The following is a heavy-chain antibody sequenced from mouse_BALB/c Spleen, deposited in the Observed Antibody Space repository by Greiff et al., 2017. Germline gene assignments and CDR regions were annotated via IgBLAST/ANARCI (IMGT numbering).Heavy chain of an antibody. D-gene: IGHD1-1*01. Sequence: EVQGVESGGGLVQPGGSLKLSCAASGFTFSSYGMSWVRQTPDKRLELVATINSNGGSTYYPDSVKGRFTISRDNAKNTLYLQMSSLKSEDTAMYYCAREDGSSYAWFAYWGQGTLVTVSA. CDR1: GFTFSSYG. CDR2: INSNGGST. CDR3: AREDGSSYAWFAY. J-gene: IGHJ3*01. V-gene: IGHV5-6-3*01.